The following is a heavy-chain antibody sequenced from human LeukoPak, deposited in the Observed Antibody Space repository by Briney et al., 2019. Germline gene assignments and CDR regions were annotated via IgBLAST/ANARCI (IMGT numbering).Heavy chain of an antibody. CDR2: INHSGST. V-gene: IGHV4-34*01. D-gene: IGHD4-17*01. CDR1: GGSFSGYY. CDR3: ARSGNDYGDYIDY. Sequence: PSETLPLTCAVYGGSFSGYYWSWIRQPPGKGLEWTGEINHSGSTNYNPSLKSRVAISVDTSKNQFSLKLSSVTAADTAVYYCARSGNDYGDYIDYWGQGTLVTVSS. J-gene: IGHJ4*02.